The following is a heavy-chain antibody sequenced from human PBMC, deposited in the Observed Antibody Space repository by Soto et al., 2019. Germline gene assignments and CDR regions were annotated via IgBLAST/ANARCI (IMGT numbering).Heavy chain of an antibody. CDR2: ITHSGGI. CDR1: GGSFSGYF. J-gene: IGHJ1*01. CDR3: ARGSSASSWFLQH. V-gene: IGHV4-34*01. Sequence: PWETLSLTCAVSGGSFSGYFWSWIRQSPGKGLEWIGEITHSGGINYNPSFKSRVTISVDTSKNQFSLRLTSVTAADTGVYYCARGSSASSWFLQHWGQGTPVTVSS. D-gene: IGHD6-13*01.